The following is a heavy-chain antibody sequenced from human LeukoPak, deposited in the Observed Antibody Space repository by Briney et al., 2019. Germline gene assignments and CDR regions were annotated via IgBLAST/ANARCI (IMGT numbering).Heavy chain of an antibody. CDR2: IYYSGST. D-gene: IGHD3-3*01. CDR1: GGSISSYY. V-gene: IGHV4-59*01. Sequence: SETLSLTCTVSGGSISSYYWSWIRQPAGKGLEWIGYIYYSGSTNYNPSLKSRVTISVDTSKNQFSLKLSSVTAADTAVYYCARSYERYYYYYGMDVWGQGTTVTVSS. J-gene: IGHJ6*02. CDR3: ARSYERYYYYYGMDV.